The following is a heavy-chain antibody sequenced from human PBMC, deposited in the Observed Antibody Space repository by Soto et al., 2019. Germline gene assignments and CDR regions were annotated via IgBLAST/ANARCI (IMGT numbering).Heavy chain of an antibody. V-gene: IGHV4-61*01. Sequence: QVQLQESGPGLVKPSETLSLTCTVSGASVSSGNYYWSWIRQPPGKGLACIGYISYSGSTNYNPSLTSRVTISIDTSKNQFSLKLSSVTAADTAVYYCARGSGSYYAYWGQGTLVTVSS. J-gene: IGHJ4*02. CDR2: ISYSGST. CDR3: ARGSGSYYAY. CDR1: GASVSSGNYY. D-gene: IGHD1-26*01.